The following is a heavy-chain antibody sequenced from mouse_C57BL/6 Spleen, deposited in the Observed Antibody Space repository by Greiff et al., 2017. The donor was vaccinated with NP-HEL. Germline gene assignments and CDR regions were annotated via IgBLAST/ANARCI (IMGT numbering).Heavy chain of an antibody. Sequence: VQLQQSGPELVKPGASVKIPCKASGYTFTDYNMDWVKQSHGKSLEWIGDINPNNGGTIYTQKFKGKATLTVDKSSSTAYMELRSLTSEDTAVYYCARKGLWYFDVWGTGTTVTVSS. CDR1: GYTFTDYN. CDR3: ARKGLWYFDV. J-gene: IGHJ1*03. V-gene: IGHV1-18*01. CDR2: INPNNGGT.